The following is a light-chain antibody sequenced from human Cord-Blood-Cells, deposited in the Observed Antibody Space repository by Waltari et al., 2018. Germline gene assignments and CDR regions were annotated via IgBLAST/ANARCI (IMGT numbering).Light chain of an antibody. CDR3: MQALQTPLT. J-gene: IGKJ1*01. CDR2: LGS. CDR1: QRPLHSNGYNS. Sequence: DIVMTQSPLSLPVTPGEPASISCRSSQRPLHSNGYNSLVWYLQKPGQSPRLLIYLGSNRASGVPDMFSDSGAGTDVTLKISSVEAEDVGVYYCMQALQTPLTFGQGTKVEIK. V-gene: IGKV2-28*01.